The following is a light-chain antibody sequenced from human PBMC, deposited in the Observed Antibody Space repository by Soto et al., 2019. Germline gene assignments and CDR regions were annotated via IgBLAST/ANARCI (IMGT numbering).Light chain of an antibody. V-gene: IGKV3-11*01. CDR1: QSVSSY. J-gene: IGKJ4*01. CDR2: DAS. CDR3: QPGSNWQGAT. Sequence: EVTQPPSTVCLSHRQSLTLSGRASQSVSSYLAWYQQKPGQAPRLLIYDASNRATGIPARFSGSGSGTDFTLTISSLEPEDFAVYYCQPGSNWQGATFGGGSKVDIK.